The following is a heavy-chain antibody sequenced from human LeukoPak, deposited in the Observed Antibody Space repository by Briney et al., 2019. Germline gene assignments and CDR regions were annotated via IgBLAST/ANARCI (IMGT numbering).Heavy chain of an antibody. CDR3: ARDLNC. CDR2: TDPGGST. D-gene: IGHD3-9*01. CDR1: GFTVSTNY. J-gene: IGHJ4*02. Sequence: GGSLRLSCVASGFTVSTNYMSWVRQALGKGLEWVSVTDPGGSTYYTDSVKGRFTISRDNSQNTLFLQMNRLGFEDTAMYFCARDLNCWGQGTLVTVSS. V-gene: IGHV3-53*01.